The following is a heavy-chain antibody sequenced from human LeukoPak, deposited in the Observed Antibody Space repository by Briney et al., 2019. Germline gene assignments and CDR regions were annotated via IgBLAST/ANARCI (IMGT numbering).Heavy chain of an antibody. CDR3: AKDLLRTQYYDFWSGYYNTYYFDY. CDR1: GYTFTSYA. V-gene: IGHV7-4-1*02. CDR2: INTNTGNP. Sequence: ASVKVSCKASGYTFTSYAMNWVRQAPGQGLEWMGWINTNTGNPTDAQGFTGRFVFSLDTSVSTAYLQISSLKAEDTAVYYCAKDLLRTQYYDFWSGYYNTYYFDYWGQGTLVTVSS. D-gene: IGHD3-3*01. J-gene: IGHJ4*02.